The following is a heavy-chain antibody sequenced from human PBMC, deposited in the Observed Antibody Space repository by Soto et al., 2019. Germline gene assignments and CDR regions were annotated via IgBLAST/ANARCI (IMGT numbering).Heavy chain of an antibody. V-gene: IGHV1-69*01. D-gene: IGHD5-12*01. CDR2: SIPIFGTA. CDR3: ARGRGYSGDDHYYYFDMDV. CDR1: GGTFNNYP. Sequence: QVQLVQSGAEVKKPASSVKVSCKASGGTFNNYPITWVRQAPGEGLEWMGGSIPIFGTANYAQNFQGRVTISVDEFTSTAYMELSSLGSEDTAVYYCARGRGYSGDDHYYYFDMDVWGQGTTVTVSS. J-gene: IGHJ6*02.